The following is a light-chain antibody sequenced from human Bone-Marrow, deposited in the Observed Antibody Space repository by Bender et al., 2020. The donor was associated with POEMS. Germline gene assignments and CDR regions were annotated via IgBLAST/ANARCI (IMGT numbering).Light chain of an antibody. J-gene: IGLJ3*02. CDR1: NSNIGTNA. Sequence: QSVLTQPPSASGTPGQRVTISCSGSNSNIGTNAVNWYQQFPGTAPKLPIYSDNQRPSGVPDRFYAFKFGTSASLAIGGLQSEDEADYYCAAWEAGLSGGVFGGGTKLTVL. CDR3: AAWEAGLSGGV. V-gene: IGLV1-44*01. CDR2: SDN.